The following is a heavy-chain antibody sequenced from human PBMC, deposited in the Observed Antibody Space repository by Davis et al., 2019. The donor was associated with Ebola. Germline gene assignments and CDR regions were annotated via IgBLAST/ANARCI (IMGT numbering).Heavy chain of an antibody. J-gene: IGHJ4*02. CDR3: AREVGETKLDQ. V-gene: IGHV1-69*13. D-gene: IGHD1-26*01. CDR2: VIPVFGTT. Sequence: SVKVSCKASGGTFSSYTITWVRQAPGQGLERMGWVIPVFGTTNYAQKFQGRVTLTADESTSTAYMELTNLRSDDTAVYYCAREVGETKLDQWGQGTLVTVSS. CDR1: GGTFSSYT.